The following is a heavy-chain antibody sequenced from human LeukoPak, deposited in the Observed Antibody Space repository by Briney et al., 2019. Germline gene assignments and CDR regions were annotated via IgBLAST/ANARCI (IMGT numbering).Heavy chain of an antibody. D-gene: IGHD5-18*01. CDR2: INPDSGGT. CDR3: AKTVDTTIIARYFYYGMDV. CDR1: GYTFTGYY. J-gene: IGHJ6*02. Sequence: GASVKVSCKASGYTFTGYYMHWVRQAPGQGLEWMGWINPDSGGTNYAQKFQGRVTMTRDTSISTAYMELSRLKSDDTAVYYCAKTVDTTIIARYFYYGMDVWGQGTTVTVSS. V-gene: IGHV1-2*02.